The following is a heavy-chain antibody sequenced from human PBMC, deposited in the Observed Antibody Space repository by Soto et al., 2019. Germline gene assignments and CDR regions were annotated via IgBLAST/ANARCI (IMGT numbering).Heavy chain of an antibody. CDR2: ISYDGSNK. Sequence: PGGSLSLSCAASGFTFSSYGMHLVSQAPGKGLEWVAVISYDGSNKYYADSVKGRFTISRDNSKNTLYLQMNSLRAEDTAVYYCAKGAGSSSWYFDYWGQGTLVTVSS. D-gene: IGHD6-13*01. CDR1: GFTFSSYG. J-gene: IGHJ4*02. CDR3: AKGAGSSSWYFDY. V-gene: IGHV3-30*18.